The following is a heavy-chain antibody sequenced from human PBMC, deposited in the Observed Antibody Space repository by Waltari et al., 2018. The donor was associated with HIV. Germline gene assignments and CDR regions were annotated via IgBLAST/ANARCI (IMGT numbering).Heavy chain of an antibody. J-gene: IGHJ6*02. V-gene: IGHV3-30*04. D-gene: IGHD6-25*01. CDR3: ARVRVRAAGMDV. CDR2: ISYDGNNQ. CDR1: GITINSYA. Sequence: QVQMVESGGGVVQPGGSLRLSCAASGITINSYAMPWVRQVPGRGLEWVAVISYDGNNQYYADSVKGRFTISRDTPKNTLYLQMNSLRVEDTAVFYCARVRVRAAGMDVWGQGTTVTVSS.